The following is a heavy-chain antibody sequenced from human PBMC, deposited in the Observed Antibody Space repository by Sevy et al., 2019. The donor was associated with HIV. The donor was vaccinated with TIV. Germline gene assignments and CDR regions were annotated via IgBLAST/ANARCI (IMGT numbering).Heavy chain of an antibody. D-gene: IGHD6-13*01. J-gene: IGHJ5*02. V-gene: IGHV4-59*13. CDR2: IYDSGRT. Sequence: SEILSLTCTVSGGSISYYYWTWIRQPPGKGLEWIGYIYDSGRTNYNPSLKSRVTISVDTSKNQFSLKLSSVTAADTAVIYCAREGFTSSSFGWFDPWGQGTLVTVSS. CDR3: AREGFTSSSFGWFDP. CDR1: GGSISYYY.